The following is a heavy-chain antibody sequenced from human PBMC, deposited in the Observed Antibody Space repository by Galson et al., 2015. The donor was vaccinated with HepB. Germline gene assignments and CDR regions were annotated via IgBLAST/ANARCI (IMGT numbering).Heavy chain of an antibody. CDR2: FDPEDGET. D-gene: IGHD3-3*01. CDR3: ATGRITIFGVVISNGFDP. V-gene: IGHV1-24*01. CDR1: GYTLTELS. Sequence: SVKVSCKVSGYTLTELSMHWVRQAPGKGLEWMGGFDPEDGETIYAQKFQGRVTMTEDTSTDTAYMELSSLRSEDTAVYYCATGRITIFGVVISNGFDPWGQGTLVTVSS. J-gene: IGHJ5*02.